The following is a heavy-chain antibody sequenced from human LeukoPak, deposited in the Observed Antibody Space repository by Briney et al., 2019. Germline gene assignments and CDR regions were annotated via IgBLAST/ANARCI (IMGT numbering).Heavy chain of an antibody. D-gene: IGHD5-24*01. V-gene: IGHV4-34*01. CDR1: GGSFSGYY. Sequence: KTSETLSLTCAVYGGSFSGYYWSWIRQPPGKGLDWIGEIHHSGSTNYNPSLKSRVTISVDTSKNQFSLKLSSVTAADTAVYYCARGGVEMATPFGDYWCQRTLVTVSS. CDR2: IHHSGST. CDR3: ARGGVEMATPFGDY. J-gene: IGHJ4*02.